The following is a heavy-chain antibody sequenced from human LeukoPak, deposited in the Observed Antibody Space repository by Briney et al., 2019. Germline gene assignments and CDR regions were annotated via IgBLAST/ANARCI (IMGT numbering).Heavy chain of an antibody. Sequence: SETLSLTCTVSGGSISSYYWSWIRQPPGEGLEWIGYIYYSGSTNYNPSLKSRVTMSVDTSKNQFSLKLSSVTAADTAVYYCARESCSGGSCYSGESRWFDPWGQGTLVTVSS. CDR3: ARESCSGGSCYSGESRWFDP. CDR2: IYYSGST. D-gene: IGHD2-15*01. J-gene: IGHJ5*02. V-gene: IGHV4-59*01. CDR1: GGSISSYY.